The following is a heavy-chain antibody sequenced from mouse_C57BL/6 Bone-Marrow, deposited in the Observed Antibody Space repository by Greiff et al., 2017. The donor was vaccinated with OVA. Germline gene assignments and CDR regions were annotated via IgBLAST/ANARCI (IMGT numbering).Heavy chain of an antibody. J-gene: IGHJ1*03. CDR2: IYPGSGST. CDR1: GYTFTSYW. Sequence: QVQLQQPGAELVKPGASVKMSCKASGYTFTSYWITWVKQRPGQGLEWIGDIYPGSGSTNYNEKFKSKATLTADTSSSTAYMQLSSLTSEDSAVYYCARDDYYVWGTGTTVTVSS. D-gene: IGHD2-4*01. V-gene: IGHV1-55*01. CDR3: ARDDYYV.